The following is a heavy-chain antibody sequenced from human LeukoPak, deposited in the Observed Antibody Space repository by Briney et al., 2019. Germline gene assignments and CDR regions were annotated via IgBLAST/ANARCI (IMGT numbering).Heavy chain of an antibody. CDR2: INHSGST. V-gene: IGHV4-34*01. J-gene: IGHJ6*03. D-gene: IGHD3-3*01. Sequence: PSETLSLTSAVYGGSFSGYYWSRIRQPPGKGLEWIGEINHSGSTNYNPSLKSRVTISVDTSKNQFSLKLSSVTAADTAVYYCARGAAGDFWSGALDYYYMDVWGKGTTVTVSS. CDR3: ARGAAGDFWSGALDYYYMDV. CDR1: GGSFSGYY.